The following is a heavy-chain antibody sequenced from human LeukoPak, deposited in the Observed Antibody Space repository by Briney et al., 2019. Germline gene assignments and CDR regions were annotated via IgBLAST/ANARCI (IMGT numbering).Heavy chain of an antibody. CDR3: AKWGDYDVLTGYYDPDY. D-gene: IGHD3-9*01. CDR1: GLTLRDYA. J-gene: IGHJ4*02. CDR2: ITGSGGIK. Sequence: GASPRLSCVASGLTLRDYAMSCVRQASGKRMKWGSAITGSGGIKYYADSVKGRCTISRDNSKNTLYLQMISLRAEDTAVYYCAKWGDYDVLTGYYDPDYWGQGTLVTVSS. V-gene: IGHV3-23*01.